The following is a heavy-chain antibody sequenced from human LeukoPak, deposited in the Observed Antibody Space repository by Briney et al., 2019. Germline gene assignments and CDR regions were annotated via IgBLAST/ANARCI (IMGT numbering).Heavy chain of an antibody. CDR2: IYYSGNT. CDR3: ARDFGYGYYYYYMDV. V-gene: IGHV4-39*07. D-gene: IGHD3-22*01. CDR1: GDSISSSKKY. Sequence: SETLSLTCTVSGDSISSSKKYWGWVRQPPGKGLEWIGSIYYSGNTYYNPSLKSRVTISVDTSKNQFSLKLSSVTAADTAVYYCARDFGYGYYYYYMDVWGKGTTVTVSS. J-gene: IGHJ6*03.